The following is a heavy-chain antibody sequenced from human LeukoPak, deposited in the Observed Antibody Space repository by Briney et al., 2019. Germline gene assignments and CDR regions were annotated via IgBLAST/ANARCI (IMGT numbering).Heavy chain of an antibody. D-gene: IGHD6-13*01. CDR2: INHSGST. V-gene: IGHV4-34*01. CDR3: ARKGAAAADNWFDP. J-gene: IGHJ5*02. CDR1: GGSFSGYY. Sequence: SETLSLTCGVSGGSFSGYYWSWIRQPPGEGLEWIGEINHSGSTNYNPSLKSRVTISVDTSKNQFSLKLSSVTAADTAVYYCARKGAAAADNWFDPWGQGTLVTVSS.